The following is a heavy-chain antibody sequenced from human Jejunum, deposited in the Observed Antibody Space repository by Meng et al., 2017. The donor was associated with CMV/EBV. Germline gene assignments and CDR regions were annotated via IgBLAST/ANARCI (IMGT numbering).Heavy chain of an antibody. J-gene: IGHJ4*02. CDR2: ISSDSNFI. Sequence: VQRGAAGVGLVQPGGSLRPSCAASGFTFSSYSMNWARQAPGEGLEWVASISSDSNFISYADSVKGRFTISRDNAKNSLYLQMNSLRAEDTAVYYCARGRFPLEYYFDYWGQGTLVTVSS. CDR1: GFTFSSYS. D-gene: IGHD3-3*01. V-gene: IGHV3-21*01. CDR3: ARGRFPLEYYFDY.